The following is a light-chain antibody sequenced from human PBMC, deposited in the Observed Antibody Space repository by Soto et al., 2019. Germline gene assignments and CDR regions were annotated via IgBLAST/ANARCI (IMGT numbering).Light chain of an antibody. V-gene: IGLV2-14*01. J-gene: IGLJ1*01. Sequence: QSALTQTASVSGSPGQSITISCTGTSSDVGGYNYVSWYQQHPGKAPKLMIYEVSNRPSGVSNRFSGSKSGNTASLTISGLQAEDEADYSCSSYTSSSIDYVFGTGTKVTVL. CDR2: EVS. CDR3: SSYTSSSIDYV. CDR1: SSDVGGYNY.